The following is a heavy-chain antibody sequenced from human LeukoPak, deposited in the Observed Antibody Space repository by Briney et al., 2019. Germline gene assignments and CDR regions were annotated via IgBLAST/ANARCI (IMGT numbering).Heavy chain of an antibody. D-gene: IGHD4-17*01. Sequence: EGSLRLSCAASGFTFSNYMMHWVRQAPGKGLVWVSRIKSDGITITYADSVKGRFTISRDNSENTLYLQMNSLRAEDTAIYYCVKDYSSVTSSILFDYWGQGILVTVSS. CDR1: GFTFSNYM. V-gene: IGHV3-74*01. J-gene: IGHJ4*02. CDR2: IKSDGITI. CDR3: VKDYSSVTSSILFDY.